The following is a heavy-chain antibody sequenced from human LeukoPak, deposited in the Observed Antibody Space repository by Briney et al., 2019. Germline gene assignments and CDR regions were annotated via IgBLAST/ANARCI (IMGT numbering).Heavy chain of an antibody. CDR1: GGSISSYY. V-gene: IGHV4-59*01. CDR2: IYYSGST. J-gene: IGHJ4*02. CDR3: ARCKLGSSWFLDY. Sequence: SETLSLTCTVSGGSISSYYWSWIRQPPGKGLEWIGYIYYSGSTNYNPSLKSRVTISVDTSKNQFTLKLSSVTAADTAVYYCARCKLGSSWFLDYWGQGTLVTVSS. D-gene: IGHD6-13*01.